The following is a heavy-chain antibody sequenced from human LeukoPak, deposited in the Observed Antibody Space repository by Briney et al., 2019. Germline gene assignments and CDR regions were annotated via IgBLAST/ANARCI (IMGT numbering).Heavy chain of an antibody. CDR1: GGSISSGGYY. J-gene: IGHJ4*02. CDR3: ARTTVVAKYFDY. Sequence: TLSLTCPVSGGSISSGGYYWSWIRQHPGKGLEWIGYIYHSGSTYYNPSLKSRVIISVDTSKNQFSLKLSSVTAADTAVYYCARTTVVAKYFDYWGQGTLVTVSS. CDR2: IYHSGST. V-gene: IGHV4-31*03. D-gene: IGHD4-23*01.